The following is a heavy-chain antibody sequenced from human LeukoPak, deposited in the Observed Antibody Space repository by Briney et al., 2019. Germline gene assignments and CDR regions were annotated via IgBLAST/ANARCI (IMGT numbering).Heavy chain of an antibody. Sequence: GGSLRLSCAASGFTFSSYAMSWVRQAPGKGLEWVSGISGSGGSTYYADSVKGRFTISRDNSKNTLYLQMNSLRAEDTAVYYCAKGIQLWLTRFDYWGQGTLVTVSS. V-gene: IGHV3-23*01. D-gene: IGHD5-18*01. CDR3: AKGIQLWLTRFDY. J-gene: IGHJ4*02. CDR2: ISGSGGST. CDR1: GFTFSSYA.